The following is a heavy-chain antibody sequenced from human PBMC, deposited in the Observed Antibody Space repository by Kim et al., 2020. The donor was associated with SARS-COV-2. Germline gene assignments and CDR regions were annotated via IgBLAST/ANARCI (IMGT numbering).Heavy chain of an antibody. CDR1: GFTFDDYA. D-gene: IGHD6-13*01. CDR3: AKDGYSSSWYGGGDY. CDR2: ISGDGGST. Sequence: GGSLRLSCAASGFTFDDYAMHWVRQAPGKGLEWVSLISGDGGSTYYADSVKGRFTISRDNSKNSLYLQMNSLRTEDTALYYCAKDGYSSSWYGGGDYWGHGTLLTVSS. J-gene: IGHJ4*01. V-gene: IGHV3-43*02.